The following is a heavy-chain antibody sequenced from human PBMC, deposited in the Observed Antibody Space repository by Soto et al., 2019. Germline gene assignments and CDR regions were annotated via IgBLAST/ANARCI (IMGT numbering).Heavy chain of an antibody. V-gene: IGHV1-69*08. J-gene: IGHJ5*02. CDR3: ARDPLVAASVTNWFDP. D-gene: IGHD6-13*01. CDR2: IIPILGIA. Sequence: QVQLVQSGAEVKKPGSSVKVSCKASGGTFSSYTISWVRQAPGQGLEWMGRIIPILGIANYAQKFQGRVTITADKSTSTAYMELSSLRSEDTAVYYCARDPLVAASVTNWFDPWGQGTLVTVSS. CDR1: GGTFSSYT.